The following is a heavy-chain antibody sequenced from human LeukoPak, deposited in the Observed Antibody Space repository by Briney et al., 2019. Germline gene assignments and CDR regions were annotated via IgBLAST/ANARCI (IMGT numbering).Heavy chain of an antibody. CDR1: GGTSNSRA. J-gene: IGHJ4*02. D-gene: IGHD3-22*01. CDR2: IIPNLGTT. CDR3: ATTNDGGGYQWGDFFDF. Sequence: SVKVSCKASGGTSNSRAISWVRQAPGQGLEWMGRIIPNLGTTNRAQNFQDRVTLTADKSTNTAYMELTSLTSDDTAVYYCATTNDGGGYQWGDFFDFWGQGTLVTVSS. V-gene: IGHV1-69*04.